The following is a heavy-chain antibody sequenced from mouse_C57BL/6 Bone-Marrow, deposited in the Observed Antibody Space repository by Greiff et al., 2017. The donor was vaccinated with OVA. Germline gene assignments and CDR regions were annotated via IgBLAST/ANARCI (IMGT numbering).Heavy chain of an antibody. CDR1: GYTFTSYW. V-gene: IGHV1-50*01. CDR2: IDPSDSYT. CDR3: AREGLRLYFDV. J-gene: IGHJ1*03. D-gene: IGHD2-4*01. Sequence: QVQLQQPGAELVKPGASVKLSCKASGYTFTSYWMQWVKQRPGQGLEWIGEIDPSDSYTNYNHKFKGKATLTVDTSSSTAYMQLSSLTSEDSAVYYCAREGLRLYFDVWGTGTTVTVSS.